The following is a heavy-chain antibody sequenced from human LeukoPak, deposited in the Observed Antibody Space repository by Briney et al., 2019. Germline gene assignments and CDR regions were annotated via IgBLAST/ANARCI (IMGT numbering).Heavy chain of an antibody. Sequence: ASVKVSCKASGYTFTSYYMYWVRQAPGQGLEWMGIINSSGGNTSYAQNFQGRVTMTRDTSARIVYMELRSLRSEDTVVYYCARENTYGYSYGMDVWGQGTTVTVSS. J-gene: IGHJ6*02. CDR2: INSSGGNT. CDR1: GYTFTSYY. D-gene: IGHD3-22*01. CDR3: ARENTYGYSYGMDV. V-gene: IGHV1-46*01.